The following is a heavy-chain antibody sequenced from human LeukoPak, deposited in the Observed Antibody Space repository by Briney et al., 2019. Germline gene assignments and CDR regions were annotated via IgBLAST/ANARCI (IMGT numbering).Heavy chain of an antibody. D-gene: IGHD3-22*01. CDR3: ARTDSGYYQY. V-gene: IGHV3-23*01. J-gene: IGHJ4*02. CDR1: GFTFSSSA. CDR2: ISASGGST. Sequence: PGGSLRLSCAASGFTFSSSAMSWVRQVPGKGLEWVSGISASGGSTSYADSVKGRFTISRDNSKNTLYLQMNSLRAEDTAVYYCARTDSGYYQYWGQGTLVTVSS.